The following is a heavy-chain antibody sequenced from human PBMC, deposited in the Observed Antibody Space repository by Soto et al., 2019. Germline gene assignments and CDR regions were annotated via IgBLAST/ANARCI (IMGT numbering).Heavy chain of an antibody. V-gene: IGHV1-18*04. Sequence: ASVKVSCKTSGHIFTSYGFTWVRQAPGQGLEWMGWISVYNGNINYVQKLQGRVTMTADTSTSTAYMELRSLRTDDTAIYYCARGNGPYYYDGSGASDYWGQGALVTVSS. CDR3: ARGNGPYYYDGSGASDY. J-gene: IGHJ4*02. CDR2: ISVYNGNI. CDR1: GHIFTSYG. D-gene: IGHD3-22*01.